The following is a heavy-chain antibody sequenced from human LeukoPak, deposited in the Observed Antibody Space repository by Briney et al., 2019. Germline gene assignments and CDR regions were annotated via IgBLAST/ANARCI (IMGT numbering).Heavy chain of an antibody. V-gene: IGHV4-34*01. J-gene: IGHJ6*02. CDR3: ARWAAAAYYYYYGMDV. CDR1: GGSFSGYY. Sequence: SETLPLTCAVYGGSFSGYYWSWIRQPPGKGLEWIGEINHSGSTNYNPSLKSRVTISVDTSKNQFSLKLSSVTAADTAVYYCARWAAAAYYYYYGMDVWGQGTTVTVSS. CDR2: INHSGST. D-gene: IGHD6-13*01.